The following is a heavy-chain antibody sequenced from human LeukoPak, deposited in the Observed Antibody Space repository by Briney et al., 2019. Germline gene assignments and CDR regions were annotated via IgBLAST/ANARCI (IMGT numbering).Heavy chain of an antibody. CDR3: TRLYMVRGVIPLEGYYGMDV. V-gene: IGHV3-73*01. CDR2: IRSKANSYAT. D-gene: IGHD3-10*01. J-gene: IGHJ6*02. Sequence: GGSLKLSCAASGFTFSGSAMRWVRQASGKGLEWVGRIRSKANSYATAYAASVKGRFTISRDDSKNTAYLQMNSLKTEDTAVYYCTRLYMVRGVIPLEGYYGMDVWGQGTTVTVSS. CDR1: GFTFSGSA.